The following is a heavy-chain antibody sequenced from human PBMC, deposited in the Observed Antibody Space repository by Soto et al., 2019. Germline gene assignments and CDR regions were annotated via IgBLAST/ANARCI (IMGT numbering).Heavy chain of an antibody. J-gene: IGHJ4*02. Sequence: ASVKVSCKASGYTFTSYGISWVRQAPGQGLEWMGWISAYNGNTNYAQELQGRVTMTTDTSTSTAYMELRSLRSDDTAVYYCARPSPTCSSTSCYTSIDYWGQGTLVTVSS. D-gene: IGHD2-2*02. V-gene: IGHV1-18*01. CDR2: ISAYNGNT. CDR1: GYTFTSYG. CDR3: ARPSPTCSSTSCYTSIDY.